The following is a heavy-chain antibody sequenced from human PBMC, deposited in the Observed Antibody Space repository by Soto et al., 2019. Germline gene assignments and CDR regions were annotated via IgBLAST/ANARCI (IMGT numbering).Heavy chain of an antibody. J-gene: IGHJ6*02. CDR2: VWSGGGT. CDR3: TTSPTVGV. V-gene: IGHV3-53*01. Sequence: EVHLVESGGGLIQPGGSLILSCAASGFTVGNNYMTWVRQAPGKGLEWVSLVWSGGGTSYAGSVKGRFTMSRDSSKNTLYLQLNSLRAEDTAIYYCTTSPTVGVWGQGTTVTVSS. CDR1: GFTVGNNY.